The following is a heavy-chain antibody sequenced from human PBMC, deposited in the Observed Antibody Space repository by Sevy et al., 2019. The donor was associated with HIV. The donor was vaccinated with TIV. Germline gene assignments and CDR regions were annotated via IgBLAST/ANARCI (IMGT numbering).Heavy chain of an antibody. CDR3: ARVGAGDAFDI. CDR1: GFTFSSYW. J-gene: IGHJ3*02. Sequence: GGSLRLSCAASGFTFSSYWMHWVCQAPGKGLVWVSRINSDGSSTSYADSVKGRFTISRDNAKNTLYLQMNSLRAEDTAVYYCARVGAGDAFDIWGQGTMVTVSS. D-gene: IGHD3-10*01. CDR2: INSDGSST. V-gene: IGHV3-74*01.